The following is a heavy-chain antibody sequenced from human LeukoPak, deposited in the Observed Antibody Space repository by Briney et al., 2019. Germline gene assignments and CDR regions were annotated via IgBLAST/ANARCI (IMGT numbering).Heavy chain of an antibody. D-gene: IGHD1-7*01. J-gene: IGHJ4*02. CDR3: ARAAGTTRTLGY. CDR1: GFTFSSYW. CDR2: IKEDGSEK. Sequence: PGGSLRLSCAASGFTFSSYWMGWLRQAPGRGLECVAYIKEDGSEKYYVGSVKGRFTISRDNAKNSLWLQMNSLRVEDTATYYCARAAGTTRTLGYWGQGILVTVSS. V-gene: IGHV3-7*04.